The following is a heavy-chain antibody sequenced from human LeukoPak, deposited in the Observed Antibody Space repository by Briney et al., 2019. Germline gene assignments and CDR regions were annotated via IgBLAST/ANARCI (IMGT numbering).Heavy chain of an antibody. Sequence: ASVKVSCKASGYTFTSYGISWVRQAPGQGLEWMGWISAYNGNTNYAQKLQGRVTMTRDTSTSTVYMELSSLRSEDTAVYYCARDPRDIVVVPAALFYFDYWGQGTLVTVSS. D-gene: IGHD2-2*01. J-gene: IGHJ4*02. V-gene: IGHV1-18*01. CDR1: GYTFTSYG. CDR2: ISAYNGNT. CDR3: ARDPRDIVVVPAALFYFDY.